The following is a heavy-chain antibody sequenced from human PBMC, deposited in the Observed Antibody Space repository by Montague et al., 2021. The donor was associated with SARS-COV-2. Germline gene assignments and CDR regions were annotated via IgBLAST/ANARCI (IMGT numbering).Heavy chain of an antibody. CDR3: TRDYRSIVGDGLDI. V-gene: IGHV3-48*03. D-gene: IGHD3-16*02. J-gene: IGHJ3*02. CDR1: GFTFSNYD. CDR2: ISTSAYTT. Sequence: SLRLSCAASGFTFSNYDMNWVRQAPGKGPEWTSYISTSAYTTSYAGSVKGRFTISRDNGKNPLYLQMNSLRVEDTAVYYCTRDYRSIVGDGLDIWGQGTKVTVSS.